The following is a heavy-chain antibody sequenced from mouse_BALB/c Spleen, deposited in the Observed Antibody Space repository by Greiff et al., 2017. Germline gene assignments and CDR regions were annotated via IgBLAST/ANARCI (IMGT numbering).Heavy chain of an antibody. V-gene: IGHV10-1*02. CDR2: IRSKSNNYAT. D-gene: IGHD2-10*02. CDR1: GFTFNTYA. J-gene: IGHJ3*01. CDR3: VRQEYGNYGFAY. Sequence: GGGLVQPKGSLKLSCAASGFTFNTYAMNWVRQAPGKGLEWVARIRSKSNNYATYYADSVKDRFTISRDDSQSMLYLQMNNLKTEDTAMYYCVRQEYGNYGFAYWGQGTLVTVSA.